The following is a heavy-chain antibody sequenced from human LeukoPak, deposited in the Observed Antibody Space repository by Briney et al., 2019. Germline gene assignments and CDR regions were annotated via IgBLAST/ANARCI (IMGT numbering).Heavy chain of an antibody. V-gene: IGHV4-4*07. CDR1: GGSISSYY. Sequence: SETLSLTCTVSGGSISSYYWSWIRQRAGKGLEWIGRIYTSGSTNYNPSLKSRVTMSVDTSKNQFSLKLSSVTAADTAVYYCARAVEDKYYYYYYMDVWGKGTTVTVSS. J-gene: IGHJ6*03. CDR3: ARAVEDKYYYYYYMDV. D-gene: IGHD6-19*01. CDR2: IYTSGST.